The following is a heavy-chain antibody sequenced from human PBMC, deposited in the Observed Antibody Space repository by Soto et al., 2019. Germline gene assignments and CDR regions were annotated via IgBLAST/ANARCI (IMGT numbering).Heavy chain of an antibody. Sequence: EVQLVESGGGLVQPGGSLRLSCAASGFTFSDHFMDWVRQAPGKGLEWVGRSRNKANSYTTEYAASVKGRFTMSRDDSKNSLYLQMNSLKIEDTAVYYCATPIAHHTTVTGTGRQPGWSVGCQYWGQGTLVTVSS. D-gene: IGHD4-17*01. CDR3: ATPIAHHTTVTGTGRQPGWSVGCQY. V-gene: IGHV3-72*01. J-gene: IGHJ1*01. CDR2: SRNKANSYTT. CDR1: GFTFSDHF.